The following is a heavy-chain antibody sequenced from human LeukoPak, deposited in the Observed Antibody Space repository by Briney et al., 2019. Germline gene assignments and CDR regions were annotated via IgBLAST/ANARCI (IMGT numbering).Heavy chain of an antibody. D-gene: IGHD1-14*01. J-gene: IGHJ4*02. CDR3: ARDHDAVGTTIDH. Sequence: GGSLRLSCAAYGFTFSSYWMHWVRQAPGEGLVWVSRIKSDGSVTWYADSVKGRFTISRDNAKNMLYLQMNSLRDEDTAVYFCARDHDAVGTTIDHWGQGTLVAVSS. CDR1: GFTFSSYW. CDR2: IKSDGSVT. V-gene: IGHV3-74*01.